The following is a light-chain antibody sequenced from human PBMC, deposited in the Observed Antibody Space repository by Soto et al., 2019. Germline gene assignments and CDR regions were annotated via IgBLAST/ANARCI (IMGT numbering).Light chain of an antibody. Sequence: EIDVTQTTTSLSASVGDRVTITCRTSQNINIFLNWYQQKTGRAPMVVISAASNLESGVPSRFSGRGSGTEFTLTISNLQPGDSALYFCQESYSTLLGFGGGGKV. CDR1: QNINIF. CDR3: QESYSTLLG. J-gene: IGKJ4*01. V-gene: IGKV1-39*01. CDR2: AAS.